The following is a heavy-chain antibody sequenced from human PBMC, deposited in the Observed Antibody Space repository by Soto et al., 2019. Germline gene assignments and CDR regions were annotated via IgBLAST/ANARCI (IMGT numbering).Heavy chain of an antibody. V-gene: IGHV3-30-3*01. D-gene: IGHD6-19*01. Sequence: GGSLRLSCAASGFTFSSYAMHWVRQAPGKGLEWVAVISYDGSNKYYADSVKGRFTISRDNSKNTLYLQMNSLRAEDTAVYYCARDFSGSPLPYYYYGMDVWGQGTTVTVSS. CDR3: ARDFSGSPLPYYYYGMDV. CDR2: ISYDGSNK. J-gene: IGHJ6*02. CDR1: GFTFSSYA.